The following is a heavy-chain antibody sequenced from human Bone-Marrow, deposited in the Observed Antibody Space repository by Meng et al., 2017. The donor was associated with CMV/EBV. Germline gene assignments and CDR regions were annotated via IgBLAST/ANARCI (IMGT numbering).Heavy chain of an antibody. Sequence: GGSLRLSFPASEFNVASTYMNWVRQAPGKGLEWVSVIYSGGHRYYAGSVKGRFTISRDNSKNTLYLQMNSLRAEDTAVYYCAKNPAAAGKIGSDYWGQGTLVTVSS. V-gene: IGHV3-53*01. J-gene: IGHJ4*02. CDR1: EFNVASTY. CDR3: AKNPAAAGKIGSDY. D-gene: IGHD6-13*01. CDR2: IYSGGHR.